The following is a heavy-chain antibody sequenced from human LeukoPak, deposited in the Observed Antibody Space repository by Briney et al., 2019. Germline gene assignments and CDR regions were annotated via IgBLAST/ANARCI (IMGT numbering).Heavy chain of an antibody. Sequence: PPGGSLRLSCAASGFTFSGYAMSWVRQAPGKGLEWVSAISGSGGSTYYADSVKGRFTISRDNSKNTLYLQMNSLRAEDTAVYYCAKVYGLRFLESSFDPWGQGTLVTVSS. D-gene: IGHD3-3*01. J-gene: IGHJ5*02. CDR1: GFTFSGYA. CDR3: AKVYGLRFLESSFDP. CDR2: ISGSGGST. V-gene: IGHV3-23*01.